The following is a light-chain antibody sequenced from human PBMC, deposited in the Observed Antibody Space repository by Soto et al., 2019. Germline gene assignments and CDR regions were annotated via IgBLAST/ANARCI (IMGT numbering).Light chain of an antibody. CDR3: KQLSNLFT. J-gene: IGKJ3*01. CDR2: DAS. Sequence: EIVLTQSPATLSLSPGERATLSCRASQSLSNFLAWYQQKPGQAPRLLIYDASNRATGIPVRFSGSGSGTDFTLTISSLEHEYFAVYYCKQLSNLFTFGPGTKVEIK. CDR1: QSLSNF. V-gene: IGKV3-11*01.